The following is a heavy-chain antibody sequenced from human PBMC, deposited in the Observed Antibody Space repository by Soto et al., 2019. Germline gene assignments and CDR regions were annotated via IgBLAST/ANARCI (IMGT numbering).Heavy chain of an antibody. J-gene: IGHJ4*02. Sequence: SETLSLTCTVSGGSISSYYWSWIRQPPGKGLEWIGYIYYSGSTNYNPSLKSRVTISVDTSKNQFSMKLSSLTAADTAVYYCARRLKQDYYDSSGYYYFDYWGQGTLVTVSS. D-gene: IGHD3-22*01. CDR1: GGSISSYY. CDR3: ARRLKQDYYDSSGYYYFDY. V-gene: IGHV4-59*08. CDR2: IYYSGST.